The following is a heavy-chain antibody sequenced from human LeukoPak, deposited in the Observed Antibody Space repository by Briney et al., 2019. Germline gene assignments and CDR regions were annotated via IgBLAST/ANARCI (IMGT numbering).Heavy chain of an antibody. J-gene: IGHJ4*02. V-gene: IGHV3-30*18. CDR3: AKGSTFASENYFDY. CDR1: GFSFSSYG. Sequence: GGSLRLSCGASGFSFSSYGMHWVRQAPGKGLEWLAVVFYDAKRQYYADSVKGRFTISRDNSKSTVYLQMDSLRGEDTAVYYCAKGSTFASENYFDYWGQGTLVTVSS. D-gene: IGHD1-14*01. CDR2: VFYDAKRQ.